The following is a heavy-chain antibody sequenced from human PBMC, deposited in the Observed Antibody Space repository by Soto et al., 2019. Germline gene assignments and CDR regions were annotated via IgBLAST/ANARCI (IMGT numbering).Heavy chain of an antibody. CDR2: MNPNSGNT. D-gene: IGHD2-2*01. J-gene: IGHJ4*02. Sequence: ASVKVSCKASGYTFTSYDINWVRQATGQGLEWMGWMNPNSGNTGYAQKFQGRVTMTRNTSISTAYMELSSLRSEDTAVYYCARGRREVVVPAALVDYWGQGTLVTVSS. CDR3: ARGRREVVVPAALVDY. CDR1: GYTFTSYD. V-gene: IGHV1-8*01.